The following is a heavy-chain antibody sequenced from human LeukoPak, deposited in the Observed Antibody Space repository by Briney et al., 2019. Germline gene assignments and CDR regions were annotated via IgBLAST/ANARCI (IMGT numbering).Heavy chain of an antibody. D-gene: IGHD3-10*01. CDR2: IYSGGST. V-gene: IGHV3-53*01. J-gene: IGHJ4*02. CDR3: ATDYYVSGSYYRLFY. CDR1: GFTVSSNY. Sequence: GGSLRLSCAAFGFTVSSNYMSWVRQAPGKGLEWVSVIYSGGSTYYADSVKGRFTISRDNSKNTLYLQMNSLRAEDTAIYYCATDYYVSGSYYRLFYWGQGTLVTVSS.